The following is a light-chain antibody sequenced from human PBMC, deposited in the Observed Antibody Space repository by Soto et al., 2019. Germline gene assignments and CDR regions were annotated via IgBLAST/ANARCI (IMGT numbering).Light chain of an antibody. CDR2: VNSDGSH. CDR3: QTWGTGFRV. V-gene: IGLV4-69*01. Sequence: QAVVTQSPAASDSLGASVKLTCTLSSGHKKYAIAWHQQQPQKGPRYLMNVNSDGSHSKGDGIPDRFSGSSSGTERYLIISSIQSEDEADYYCQTWGTGFRVFGGGTKLTVL. CDR1: SGHKKYA. J-gene: IGLJ3*02.